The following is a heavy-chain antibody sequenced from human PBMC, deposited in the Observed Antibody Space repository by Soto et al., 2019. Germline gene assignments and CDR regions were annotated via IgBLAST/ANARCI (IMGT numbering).Heavy chain of an antibody. CDR2: IYWDDDK. V-gene: IGHV2-5*02. J-gene: IGHJ5*01. Sequence: QITLKESGPTLVKPTQTLTLTCTFSGFSLSTHGVGVGWVRQPAGEALEWLALIYWDDDKRYSASLNSRLTITQDTSKNQVVLTMTNMDPVDTATYNCAHAMLYCTGGSGSPWFDSGGQGTLVTVSS. CDR3: AHAMLYCTGGSGSPWFDS. D-gene: IGHD2-8*02. CDR1: GFSLSTHGVG.